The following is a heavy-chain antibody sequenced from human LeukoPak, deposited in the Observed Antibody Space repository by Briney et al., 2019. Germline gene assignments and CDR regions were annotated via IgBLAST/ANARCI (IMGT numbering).Heavy chain of an antibody. CDR2: ISGSGGST. CDR1: GFTFSGYA. D-gene: IGHD5-12*01. Sequence: PGGSLRLSCAASGFTFSGYAMSWVRQAPGKGLEWVSAISGSGGSTYYADSVKGRFTISRDNSKNTLYLQMNSLRAEDTAVYYCAKEYSGYDLDSYFDYWGQGTLVTVTS. J-gene: IGHJ4*02. CDR3: AKEYSGYDLDSYFDY. V-gene: IGHV3-23*01.